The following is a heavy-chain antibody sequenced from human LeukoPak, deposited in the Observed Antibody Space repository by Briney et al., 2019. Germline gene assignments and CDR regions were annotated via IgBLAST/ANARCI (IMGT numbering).Heavy chain of an antibody. V-gene: IGHV4-39*01. D-gene: IGHD1-26*01. CDR3: ARYSGSYPHDAFDI. J-gene: IGHJ3*02. CDR2: IYYSGSI. Sequence: SETLSLTCTVSGGSISSSSYYWGWIRQPPGKGLEWIGSIYYSGSIYYNPSLKSRVTISVDTSKNQFSLKLSSVTAADTAVYYCARYSGSYPHDAFDIWGQGTMVTVSS. CDR1: GGSISSSSYY.